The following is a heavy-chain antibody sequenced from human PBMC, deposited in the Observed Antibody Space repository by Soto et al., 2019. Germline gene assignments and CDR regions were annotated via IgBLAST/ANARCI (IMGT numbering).Heavy chain of an antibody. D-gene: IGHD1-26*01. V-gene: IGHV3-72*01. J-gene: IGHJ4*02. CDR1: GFTFSDYY. Sequence: EVQLVESGGGLVQPGGPLRLSCAAPGFTFSDYYMDWVRQVPGKGLEWIGRTRNKANSYATEYVADVKGRFSISRDDSKDSMYLQMNSLKTEDTAVYYCASDTGGSYDYWGQGALVTVSS. CDR3: ASDTGGSYDY. CDR2: TRNKANSYAT.